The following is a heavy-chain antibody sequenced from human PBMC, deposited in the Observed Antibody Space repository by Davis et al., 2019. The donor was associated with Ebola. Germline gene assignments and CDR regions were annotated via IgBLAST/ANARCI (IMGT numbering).Heavy chain of an antibody. CDR1: GGSISSSNW. CDR3: ARDGEQLVLGFDY. D-gene: IGHD6-6*01. Sequence: MPSETLSLTCAVSGGSISSSNWWSWVRQPPGKGLEWIGEIYHSGSTNYNPSLKSRVTISVDKSKNQFSLKLSSVTAADTAVYYCARDGEQLVLGFDYWGQGTLVTVSS. CDR2: IYHSGST. V-gene: IGHV4-4*02. J-gene: IGHJ4*02.